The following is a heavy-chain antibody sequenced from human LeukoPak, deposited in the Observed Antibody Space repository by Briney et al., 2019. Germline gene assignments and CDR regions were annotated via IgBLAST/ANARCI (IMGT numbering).Heavy chain of an antibody. Sequence: PSETLSLTCAVYGGSFSGYYWSWIRQPPGKGLEWIGEINHSGSTNYNPSLKSRVTISVDTSKNQFSLKLSSVTAADTAVYYCARDLEQWLVRYHYFDYWGQGTLVTVSS. CDR3: ARDLEQWLVRYHYFDY. CDR2: INHSGST. CDR1: GGSFSGYY. J-gene: IGHJ4*02. V-gene: IGHV4-34*01. D-gene: IGHD6-19*01.